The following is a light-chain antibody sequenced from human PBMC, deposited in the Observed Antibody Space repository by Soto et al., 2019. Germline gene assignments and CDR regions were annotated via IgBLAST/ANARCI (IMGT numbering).Light chain of an antibody. V-gene: IGKV3-15*01. Sequence: EVVVTQSPATLSVSPGERATLSCRASQSITGNLTWYQQKPGQAPRLLIYDASTRATGIPARFSGSGSGTDFTLTISRLEPEDFAVYYCQQYDSSPRTFGQGTKVDIK. CDR3: QQYDSSPRT. CDR2: DAS. CDR1: QSITGN. J-gene: IGKJ1*01.